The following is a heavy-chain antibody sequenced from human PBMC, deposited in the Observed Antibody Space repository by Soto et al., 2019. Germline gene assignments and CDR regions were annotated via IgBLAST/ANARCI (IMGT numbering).Heavy chain of an antibody. J-gene: IGHJ5*02. CDR3: ATSLLWFGELRS. CDR1: XXTVSXSY. Sequence: EVQLVESGGGLVQPGGSLRLSCAASXXTVSXSYMSWVRQAPGKGLEWVSLTYSGGATYYADSVKGRFSISRDNFNNTVYLQMNSLRAEDTAMYYCATSLLWFGELRSWGQGTLVTVSS. V-gene: IGHV3-66*01. CDR2: TYSGGAT. D-gene: IGHD3-10*01.